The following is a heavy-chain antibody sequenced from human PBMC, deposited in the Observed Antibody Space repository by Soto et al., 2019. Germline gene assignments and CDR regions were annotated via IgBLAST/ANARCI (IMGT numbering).Heavy chain of an antibody. CDR1: GFTFSSCA. Sequence: PGGSLRLSCAASGFTFSSCAMSWVRQAPGKGLEWVSSISVSDSTYYADSVKGRFTISRDNSKNTLYLQLISLRAEDTAIYYCAKNYYFDYWAQGTLVTVSS. CDR2: ISVSDST. CDR3: AKNYYFDY. V-gene: IGHV3-23*01. J-gene: IGHJ4*02.